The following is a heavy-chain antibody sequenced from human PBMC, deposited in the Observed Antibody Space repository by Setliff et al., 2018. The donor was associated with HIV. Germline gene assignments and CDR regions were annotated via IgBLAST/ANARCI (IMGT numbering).Heavy chain of an antibody. D-gene: IGHD3-22*01. CDR2: MNPNSGNI. J-gene: IGHJ4*02. CDR3: ARGGTYYYDSSGYFIPGKY. CDR1: GYTFTSYD. Sequence: GASVKVSCKASGYTFTSYDINWVRQATGQGLEWMGWMNPNSGNIKYSQKFQGRVTITRDTSASTAYMELSSLRSEDTAVYYCARGGTYYYDSSGYFIPGKYWGQGSLVTVSS. V-gene: IGHV1-8*03.